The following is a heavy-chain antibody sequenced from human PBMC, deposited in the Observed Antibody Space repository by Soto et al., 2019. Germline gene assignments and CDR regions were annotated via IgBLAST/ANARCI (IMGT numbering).Heavy chain of an antibody. J-gene: IGHJ4*02. CDR1: GFTLSNYW. Sequence: EVQLVESGGGLVQPGGSLRLSCAASGFTLSNYWMTWVRQAPGKGLEWVANIKQDGSEKYYVDSVKGRFTISKDNAKNSLYLQMNSLRAEDTAVYHCAKVGLWGNLRYWPDFCGQGTQVIVSS. D-gene: IGHD3-16*02. CDR3: AKVGLWGNLRYWPDF. V-gene: IGHV3-7*01. CDR2: IKQDGSEK.